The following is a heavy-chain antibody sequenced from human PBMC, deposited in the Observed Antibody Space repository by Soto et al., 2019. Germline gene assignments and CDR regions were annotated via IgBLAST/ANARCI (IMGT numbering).Heavy chain of an antibody. D-gene: IGHD6-19*01. CDR2: INPKNGST. CDR3: ARDDIAVAGTGYFDY. J-gene: IGHJ4*02. V-gene: IGHV1-2*02. Sequence: ASVKVSCKASGYTFTDYYLHWVRQAPGQGLEWVGWINPKNGSTNYAQKFQGRVTMTTDTSTSTAYMELRSLRSDGTAVYYCARDDIAVAGTGYFDYWGQGTLVTVSS. CDR1: GYTFTDYY.